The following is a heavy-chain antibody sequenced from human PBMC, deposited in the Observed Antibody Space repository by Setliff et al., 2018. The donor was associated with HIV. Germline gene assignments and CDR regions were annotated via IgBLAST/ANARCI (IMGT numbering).Heavy chain of an antibody. CDR1: GGSFSDVF. J-gene: IGHJ6*03. V-gene: IGHV4-34*01. Sequence: PSETLSLTCTVYGGSFSDVFWSWLRQPPGKGLEWIGEINHSGNSNYNPSLKGRVSISVDTSKQQFSLKLSSVTAADTAVYYCARGLTIFGVATPGFYSFMDVWGKGTTVTVSS. D-gene: IGHD3-3*01. CDR2: INHSGNS. CDR3: ARGLTIFGVATPGFYSFMDV.